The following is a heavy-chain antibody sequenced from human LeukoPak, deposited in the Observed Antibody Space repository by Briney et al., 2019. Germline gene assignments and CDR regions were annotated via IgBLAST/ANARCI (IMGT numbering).Heavy chain of an antibody. D-gene: IGHD1-26*01. Sequence: PGGSLRLSCAASGFTFSSYSMNWIRQAPGKGLEWVSSISSSSSHIYYADSVKGRFTISRDNAKNSLYLQMNSLRAEDTAVYYCARATYSGSYYSAFDIWGQGTMVTVSS. CDR1: GFTFSSYS. CDR3: ARATYSGSYYSAFDI. V-gene: IGHV3-21*01. J-gene: IGHJ3*02. CDR2: ISSSSSHI.